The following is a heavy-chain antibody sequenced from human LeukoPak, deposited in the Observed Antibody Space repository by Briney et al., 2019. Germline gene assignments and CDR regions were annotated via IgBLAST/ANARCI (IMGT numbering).Heavy chain of an antibody. V-gene: IGHV3-23*01. CDR2: ISGSGGST. J-gene: IGHJ4*02. D-gene: IGHD2-2*01. CDR1: GFTFSSYW. Sequence: PGGSLRLSCGASGFTFSSYWMSWVRQAPGKGLEWVSSISGSGGSTNYADSVKGRFTISRDNSKNTLYLQMHSLRADDTAVYYCAKALGYCSSTNCDYYFDYWGQGTLVTVSS. CDR3: AKALGYCSSTNCDYYFDY.